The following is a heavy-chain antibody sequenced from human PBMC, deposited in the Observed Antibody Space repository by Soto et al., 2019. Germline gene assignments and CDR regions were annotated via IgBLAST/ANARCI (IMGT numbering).Heavy chain of an antibody. D-gene: IGHD6-6*01. CDR1: GFTFSSYG. CDR3: ARDSSSSGGMDV. Sequence: QVQLVESGGGVVQPGRSLRLSCAASGFTFSSYGMHWVRQAPGKGLEWVAVIWYDGSNKYYADSVKGRFTISRDNSKNTLYLQMNSLRPEDTAVYYCARDSSSSGGMDVWGQGTTVTVSS. J-gene: IGHJ6*02. CDR2: IWYDGSNK. V-gene: IGHV3-33*01.